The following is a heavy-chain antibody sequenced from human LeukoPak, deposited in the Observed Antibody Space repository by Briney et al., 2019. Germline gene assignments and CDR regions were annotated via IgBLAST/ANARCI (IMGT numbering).Heavy chain of an antibody. V-gene: IGHV4-31*11. CDR1: GGSISSGGHY. J-gene: IGHJ4*02. CDR3: ARGLTGEGYYDY. CDR2: IFYSGST. Sequence: SETLSLTCAVSGGSISSGGHYWNWIRRHPGKGLEWIGYIFYSGSTYYNPSLKSRLTISVDTSKNQFSLKLSSVTVADTAVYFCARGLTGEGYYDYWGQGTLVTVSS. D-gene: IGHD7-27*01.